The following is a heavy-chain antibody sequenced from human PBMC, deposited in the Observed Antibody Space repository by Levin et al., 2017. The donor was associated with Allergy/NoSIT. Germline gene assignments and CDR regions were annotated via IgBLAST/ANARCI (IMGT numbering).Heavy chain of an antibody. CDR1: GYSFTNYD. D-gene: IGHD1-26*01. J-gene: IGHJ4*02. CDR2: MNPNSGNT. CDR3: ARGALSGSYSYGDY. V-gene: IGHV1-8*01. Sequence: GESLKISCKASGYSFTNYDIYWVRQATGQGLEWMGWMNPNSGNTGYAQKFQGRLTMISNTSIDTAYMQLSSLRSEDTAVYYCARGALSGSYSYGDYWGQGTLVTVSS.